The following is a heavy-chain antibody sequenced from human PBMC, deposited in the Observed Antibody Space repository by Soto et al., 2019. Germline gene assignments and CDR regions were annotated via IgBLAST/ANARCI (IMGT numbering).Heavy chain of an antibody. CDR3: AKAGLSGGKDCSTPSCPPGS. CDR1: GFTFSTYA. Sequence: EVQLLESGGGLAQPGGSLSLSCAASGFTFSTYAMTWVCHSPGKGLDWVSTISGSGSSTYYADSVKGRFTISRDSSKNTLFLQMKSLRAEDTAVYYCAKAGLSGGKDCSTPSCPPGSWGQGALVTVSS. V-gene: IGHV3-23*01. CDR2: ISGSGSST. D-gene: IGHD2-2*01. J-gene: IGHJ5*02.